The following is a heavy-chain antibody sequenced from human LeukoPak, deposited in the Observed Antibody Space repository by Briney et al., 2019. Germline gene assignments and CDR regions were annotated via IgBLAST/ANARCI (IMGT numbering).Heavy chain of an antibody. J-gene: IGHJ6*02. CDR3: ARHRYYYASGSYYSRVGVDV. CDR1: GLTFSLF. Sequence: GGSLRLSCAASGLTFSLFNWVRQAPGKGLEWVSSISSNSIYIYYADSMKGRFTISRDDAKNSLYLQMNSVRAEDTAVYYCARHRYYYASGSYYSRVGVDVWGQGTTVTVSS. V-gene: IGHV3-21*01. D-gene: IGHD3-10*01. CDR2: ISSNSIYI.